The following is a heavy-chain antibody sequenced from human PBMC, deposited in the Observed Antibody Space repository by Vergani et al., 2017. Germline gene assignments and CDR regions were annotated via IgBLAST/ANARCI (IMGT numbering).Heavy chain of an antibody. CDR3: ARDRDMITFGGLYYFDY. D-gene: IGHD3-16*01. CDR2: ISAYNGNT. J-gene: IGHJ4*02. Sequence: QVQLVQSGAEVKKPGASVKVSCKASGYTFTSYGISWVRQAPGHGLEWMGWISAYNGNTNYAQKLQGRVTMTTDTSTSTAYMERRSLRSDDTAVYYCARDRDMITFGGLYYFDYGGQGTLVTVSS. CDR1: GYTFTSYG. V-gene: IGHV1-18*01.